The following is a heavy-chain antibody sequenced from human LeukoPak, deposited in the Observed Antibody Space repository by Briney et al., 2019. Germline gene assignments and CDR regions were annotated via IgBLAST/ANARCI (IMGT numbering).Heavy chain of an antibody. CDR1: GFSFISYG. CDR3: AKRPSDYGDYVSYFDH. Sequence: SGGSLRLSSGASGFSFISYGMHWVRQAPGKGLEWVGVISDDGRSKDYADSVKGRFTISRDNSKDTLYLQMNSLRAEDTAVYYCAKRPSDYGDYVSYFDHWGQGTLVTVSS. CDR2: ISDDGRSK. V-gene: IGHV3-30*18. J-gene: IGHJ4*02. D-gene: IGHD4-17*01.